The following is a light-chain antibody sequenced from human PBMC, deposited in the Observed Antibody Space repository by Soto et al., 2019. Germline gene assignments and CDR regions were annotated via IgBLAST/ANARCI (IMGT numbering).Light chain of an antibody. CDR3: MQALQSPRT. CDR2: LGS. CDR1: QSLLHNNGYNY. V-gene: IGKV2-28*01. J-gene: IGKJ2*01. Sequence: DIVMTQSPLSLPVTPGEPASISCRSSQSLLHNNGYNYLDWYLQKPGQSPQVLIYLGSNRASGVPDRFSGSGSGTDFTLKISRVEAKDVGIYYCMQALQSPRTFGQGTKLEIK.